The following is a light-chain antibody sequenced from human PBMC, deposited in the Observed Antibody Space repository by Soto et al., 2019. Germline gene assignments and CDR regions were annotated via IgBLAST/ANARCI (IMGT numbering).Light chain of an antibody. CDR1: QDISNS. CDR3: QQYNNWPSLT. V-gene: IGKV3-15*01. CDR2: GAS. J-gene: IGKJ4*01. Sequence: EIVMTQSPATLSVSPGERATLSCRASQDISNSLAWYQQKPGQAPRLLIYGASTWATGIPARFSGSGSGTEFTLTISSLQSEDSAVYYCQQYNNWPSLTFGGETKVDIK.